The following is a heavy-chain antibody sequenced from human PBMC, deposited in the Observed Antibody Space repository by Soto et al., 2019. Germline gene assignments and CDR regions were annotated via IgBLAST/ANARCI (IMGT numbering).Heavy chain of an antibody. CDR1: GFTFSSHA. V-gene: IGHV3-21*06. J-gene: IGHJ4*02. Sequence: EVQLVESGGSLVKPGGSLRLSCAASGFTFSSHAMNWVLQAPGKGLEWISSIDSSSSFIYYADSVKGRFTISRDNAKNSVFLHMSSLRADDTAVYYCARDPLWFGEIGYFDYWGQGALVTVSS. D-gene: IGHD3-10*01. CDR3: ARDPLWFGEIGYFDY. CDR2: IDSSSSFI.